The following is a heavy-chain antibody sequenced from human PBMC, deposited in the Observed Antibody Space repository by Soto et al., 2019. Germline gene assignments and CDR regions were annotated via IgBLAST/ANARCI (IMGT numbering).Heavy chain of an antibody. V-gene: IGHV3-23*01. D-gene: IGHD2-21*01. CDR1: GFTFRTYA. CDR2: INNHGGVA. J-gene: IGHJ5*02. Sequence: GGSLRLSCAASGFTFRTYAMNWVRQAPGKGLEWVSSINNHGGVAYYAESVKGRFTLSRDNSKNILYVQMNSLRAEDTAVYYCTRPTCDGGNCYFAHWGQGTLVTVSS. CDR3: TRPTCDGGNCYFAH.